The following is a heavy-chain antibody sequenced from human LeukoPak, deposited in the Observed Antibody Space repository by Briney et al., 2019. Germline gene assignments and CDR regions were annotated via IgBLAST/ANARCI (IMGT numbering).Heavy chain of an antibody. CDR3: ARGATDVTRWFDP. V-gene: IGHV3-21*01. Sequence: GGTLRLSCAASGFTFNTYSMSWVRQAPGKGLEWVSIISRASESIFYADSVKGRFTISRDNAKNSLYLQMNGLRAEDTAVYYCARGATDVTRWFDPWGQGTRVTVSS. CDR2: ISRASESI. D-gene: IGHD1-1*01. CDR1: GFTFNTYS. J-gene: IGHJ5*02.